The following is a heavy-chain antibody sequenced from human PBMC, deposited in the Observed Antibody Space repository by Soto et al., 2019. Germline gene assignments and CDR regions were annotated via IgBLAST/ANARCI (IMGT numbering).Heavy chain of an antibody. D-gene: IGHD2-2*01. CDR1: GYTFTSYY. CDR2: INPSGGST. CDR3: ARDRGYCSSTSCSKTKYYFDY. V-gene: IGHV1-46*01. J-gene: IGHJ4*02. Sequence: GASVKVSCKASGYTFTSYYMHWVRQAPGQGLEWMGIINPSGGSTSYAQKFQGRVTMTRDTSTNTVYMELSSLRSEDTAVYYCARDRGYCSSTSCSKTKYYFDYWGQGTLVTVSS.